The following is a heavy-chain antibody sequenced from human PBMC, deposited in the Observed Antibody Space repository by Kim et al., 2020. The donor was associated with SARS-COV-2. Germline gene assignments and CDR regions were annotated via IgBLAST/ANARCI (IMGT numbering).Heavy chain of an antibody. Sequence: YADSVKGRFTISRDNAKNSLYLQMNSLRAEDTAVYYCASRQQLGDDAFDIWGQGTMVTVSS. D-gene: IGHD6-13*01. V-gene: IGHV3-48*03. CDR3: ASRQQLGDDAFDI. J-gene: IGHJ3*02.